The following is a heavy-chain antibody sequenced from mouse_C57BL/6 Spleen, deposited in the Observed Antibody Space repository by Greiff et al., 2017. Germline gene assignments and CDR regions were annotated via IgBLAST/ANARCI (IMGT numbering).Heavy chain of an antibody. CDR1: GYTFTSYW. Sequence: VQLQQSGAELVKPGASVKLSCKASGYTFTSYWMHWVKQRPGQGLEWIGMIHPNSGSTNYNEKFKSKATLTVDKSSSTAYMQLSSLTSEDSAVYYGARGREYYGSSPWFAYWGQGTLVTVSA. D-gene: IGHD1-1*01. CDR2: IHPNSGST. J-gene: IGHJ3*01. CDR3: ARGREYYGSSPWFAY. V-gene: IGHV1-64*01.